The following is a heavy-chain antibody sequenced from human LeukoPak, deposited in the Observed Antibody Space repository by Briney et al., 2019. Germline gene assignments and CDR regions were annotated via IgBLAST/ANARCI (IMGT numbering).Heavy chain of an antibody. V-gene: IGHV4-34*01. CDR1: GGSFSGYY. CDR2: INHSGST. CDR3: ARGVLLWFGDTPNAFDI. J-gene: IGHJ3*02. Sequence: SETLSLTCAVYGGSFSGYYWSWIRQPPGKGLEWIGEINHSGSTNYNPSLKSRVTISVDTSKNQFSLKLSSVTAADTAVYYCARGVLLWFGDTPNAFDIWGQGQWSPSLQ. D-gene: IGHD3-10*01.